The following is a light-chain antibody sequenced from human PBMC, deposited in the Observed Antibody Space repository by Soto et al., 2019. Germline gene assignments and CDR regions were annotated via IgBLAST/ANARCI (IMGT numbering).Light chain of an antibody. CDR2: DVN. CDR1: SSDVGAYNS. CDR3: SSYTTRTTLA. J-gene: IGLJ2*01. V-gene: IGLV2-14*03. Sequence: QSALTQPASVSASRGQSITISCAGTSSDVGAYNSVSWYQQHPGKAPKLIIFDVNNRPSGVSNRFSGSKSGNTASLTISRLQAEDEADYYCSSYTTRTTLAFGGGTKLAVL.